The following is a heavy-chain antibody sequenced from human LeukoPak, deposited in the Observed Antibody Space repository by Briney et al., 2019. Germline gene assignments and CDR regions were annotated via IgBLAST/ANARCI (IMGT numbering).Heavy chain of an antibody. D-gene: IGHD3-22*01. CDR1: GFTFGDYA. CDR2: IRSKAYGGTT. CDR3: TRGEKDYYDSSGYWSAFDI. Sequence: PGRSLRLSCTASGFTFGDYAMSWFRQAPGKGLEWVGFIRSKAYGGTTEYAASVKGRFTISRDDSKSIAYLQMNSLKTEDTAVYYCTRGEKDYYDSSGYWSAFDIWGQGTMVTVSS. J-gene: IGHJ3*02. V-gene: IGHV3-49*03.